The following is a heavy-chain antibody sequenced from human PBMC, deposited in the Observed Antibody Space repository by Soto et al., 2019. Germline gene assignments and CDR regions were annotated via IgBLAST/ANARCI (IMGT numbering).Heavy chain of an antibody. D-gene: IGHD6-13*01. J-gene: IGHJ6*03. Sequence: EVQLVESGGGLVKPGGSLRLSCAASGFTFSSYSMNWVRQAPGKGLEWVSSISSSSSYIYYEDSVKGRFTISRDNAKNSLDMQMNSLRTEDTDVYYCAREGADAADLYAYYYMDGCGKGTTVALSS. CDR2: ISSSSSYI. CDR1: GFTFSSYS. V-gene: IGHV3-21*01. CDR3: AREGADAADLYAYYYMDG.